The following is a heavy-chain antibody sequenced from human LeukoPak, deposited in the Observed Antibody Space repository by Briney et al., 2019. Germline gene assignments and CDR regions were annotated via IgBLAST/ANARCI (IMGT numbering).Heavy chain of an antibody. J-gene: IGHJ4*02. D-gene: IGHD1-14*01. Sequence: PGGSLRRSCTASGLTFSTSGCNWVRQAPGNGREGVAYIGRTNSDRYQEFSVKGRLTISRDNANNFLYLQMNSLRAEDTAVYYCATETNGRHYDYWGQGTLLTVSS. CDR1: GLTFSTSG. CDR2: IGRTNSDR. CDR3: ATETNGRHYDY. V-gene: IGHV3-21*06.